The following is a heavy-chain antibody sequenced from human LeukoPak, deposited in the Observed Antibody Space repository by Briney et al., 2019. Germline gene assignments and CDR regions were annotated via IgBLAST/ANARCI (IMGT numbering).Heavy chain of an antibody. CDR3: AKDRYSSSWYYFDY. V-gene: IGHV3-30*02. CDR1: GFTFSSYG. D-gene: IGHD6-13*01. CDR2: IRYEGSNK. J-gene: IGHJ4*02. Sequence: GGSLRLSCAASGFTFSSYGMHWVRQAPGKGLERVAFIRYEGSNKYYADSLKGRFTISKDNSKNTLYLQMNSLRAEDTAVYYCAKDRYSSSWYYFDYWGQGPVVIVSS.